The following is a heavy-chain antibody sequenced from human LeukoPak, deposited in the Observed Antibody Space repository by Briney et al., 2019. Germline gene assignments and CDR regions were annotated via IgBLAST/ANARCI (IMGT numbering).Heavy chain of an antibody. V-gene: IGHV1-46*01. J-gene: IGHJ5*02. D-gene: IGHD2-15*01. CDR3: ARDGGYCSGGSCSENWFDP. Sequence: ASVKVSCKASGYTFTSYYMHWVRQAPGQGLEWMGIINPSGGSTSYAQKFQGRVTMTRDTSTSTVYMELSSQRSEDTAVYYCARDGGYCSGGSCSENWFDPWGQGTLVTVSS. CDR1: GYTFTSYY. CDR2: INPSGGST.